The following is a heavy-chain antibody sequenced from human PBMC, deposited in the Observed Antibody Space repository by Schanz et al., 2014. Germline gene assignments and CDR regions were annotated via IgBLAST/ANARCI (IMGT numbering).Heavy chain of an antibody. J-gene: IGHJ4*02. V-gene: IGHV3-66*01. D-gene: IGHD2-2*01. CDR2: IYSGVST. CDR1: GFIVSSTY. Sequence: EVQLLESGGDLVQPGGSQRLSCAASGFIVSSTYMTWVRQAPGKGLEWVSIIYSGVSTYYADSVKGRFTISRDNAENTLYLQMNSLSAEDTAVYYCAKVAPAATYLDSWGLGTLVTVSS. CDR3: AKVAPAATYLDS.